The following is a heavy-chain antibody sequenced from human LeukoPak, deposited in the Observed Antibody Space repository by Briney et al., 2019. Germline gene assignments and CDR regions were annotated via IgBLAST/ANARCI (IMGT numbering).Heavy chain of an antibody. D-gene: IGHD2-15*01. CDR1: GYTFTSYG. J-gene: IGHJ6*02. CDR2: ISAYNGNT. CDR3: ARDPLVVVAATYYYYYGMDV. V-gene: IGHV1-18*01. Sequence: ASVKVSCKASGYTFTSYGIRWVRQAPGQGLEWMGWISAYNGNTNYAQKLQGRVTMTTDTPTSTAYMELRSLRSDDTAVYYCARDPLVVVAATYYYYYGMDVWGQGTTVTVSS.